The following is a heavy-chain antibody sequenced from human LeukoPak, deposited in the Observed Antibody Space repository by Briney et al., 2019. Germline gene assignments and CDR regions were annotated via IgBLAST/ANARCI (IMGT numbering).Heavy chain of an antibody. CDR2: IYYSGST. D-gene: IGHD6-19*01. CDR1: GGSISSYY. CDR3: ARRLGSVADY. J-gene: IGHJ4*02. Sequence: PSETLSLTCTVSGGSISSYYWSWIRQPPGKGLEWIGYIYYSGSTNYNPSLKSRVTISVDTSKNQFSLKLSSVTAADTAVYYCARRLGSVADYWGQGTLVTVLS. V-gene: IGHV4-59*01.